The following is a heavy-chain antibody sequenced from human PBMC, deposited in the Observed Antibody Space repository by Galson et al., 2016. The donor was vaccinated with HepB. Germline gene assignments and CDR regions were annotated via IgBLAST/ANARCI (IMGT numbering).Heavy chain of an antibody. V-gene: IGHV3-21*01. CDR1: GFTFSSYS. Sequence: SLRLSCAASGFTFSSYSMNWVRQAPGKGLEWVSSITSSSSYIYHADSVKGRFTISRDNAKNSLYLQMSSLSAEDTAVYYCARDLGEFGELFHYYGMDVWGQGTTVTVSS. CDR3: ARDLGEFGELFHYYGMDV. J-gene: IGHJ6*02. D-gene: IGHD3-10*01. CDR2: ITSSSSYI.